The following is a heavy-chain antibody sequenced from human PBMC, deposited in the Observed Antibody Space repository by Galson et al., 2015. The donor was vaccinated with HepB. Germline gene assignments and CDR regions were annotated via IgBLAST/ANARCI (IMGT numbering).Heavy chain of an antibody. CDR1: GVAISDYY. CDR2: VYYSGTT. V-gene: IGHV4-59*12. J-gene: IGHJ4*02. Sequence: QVQLQESGPGLVKPSETLSLTCTVSGVAISDYYWSWIRHPPGKGLEWIGYVYYSGTTNYNPSLKSRVTISVDTSKNQFSLKVNSVTAADTAVYYCATQRTGRVDHWGQGTLVTVSS. CDR3: ATQRTGRVDH.